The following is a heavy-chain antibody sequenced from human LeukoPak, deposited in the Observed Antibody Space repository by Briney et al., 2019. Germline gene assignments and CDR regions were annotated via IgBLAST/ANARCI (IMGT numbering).Heavy chain of an antibody. J-gene: IGHJ3*02. D-gene: IGHD3-22*01. Sequence: PSETLSLTCAVYGGSFSGYYWSWIRQPPGKGLEWIGEINHSGSTNYNPSLKSRVTISVDTSKNQFSLKLSSVTAADTAVYYCARGGPYLSYYYDSSGYTRVWAFDIWGQGTMVTVSS. CDR2: INHSGST. CDR1: GGSFSGYY. CDR3: ARGGPYLSYYYDSSGYTRVWAFDI. V-gene: IGHV4-34*01.